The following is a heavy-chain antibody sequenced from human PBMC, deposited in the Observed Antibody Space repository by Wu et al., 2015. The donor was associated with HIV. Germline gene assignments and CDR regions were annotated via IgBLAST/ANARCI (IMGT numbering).Heavy chain of an antibody. J-gene: IGHJ6*03. Sequence: QVQLVQSGAEVKKPGASVKVSCKASGYTFTGYYMHWVRQAPGQGLEWMGWINPNSGGTKYTQKFQGRVTMTRDTSINTGYMALSRLRSDDTAVYFCARGGVVVPPAITYNYYYYMDVWGKGTTVTVSS. V-gene: IGHV1-2*02. CDR1: GYTFTGYY. CDR2: INPNSGGT. D-gene: IGHD2-2*01. CDR3: ARGGVVVPPAITYNYYYYMDV.